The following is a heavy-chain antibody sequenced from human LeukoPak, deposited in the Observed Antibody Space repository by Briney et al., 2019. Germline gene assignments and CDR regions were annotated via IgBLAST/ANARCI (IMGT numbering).Heavy chain of an antibody. CDR3: AKHYSVVAANYYYYGMDV. Sequence: GGSLRLSCAASGFTFSSYAMSWVRQAPGKGLEWVSAISGSGGSTYYADSVKGRFTISRDNSKNTLYLQMNSLRAEDTAVYYCAKHYSVVAANYYYYGMDVWGQGTTVTVSS. V-gene: IGHV3-23*01. CDR2: ISGSGGST. CDR1: GFTFSSYA. J-gene: IGHJ6*02. D-gene: IGHD2-15*01.